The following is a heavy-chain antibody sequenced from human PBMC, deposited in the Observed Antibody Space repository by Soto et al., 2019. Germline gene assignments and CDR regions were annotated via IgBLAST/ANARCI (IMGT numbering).Heavy chain of an antibody. Sequence: SETLSLTCTVSGGSISSYYWSWIRQPPGKGLEWIGYIYYSGSTNYNPSLKSRVTISVGTSKNQFSLKLSSVTAADTAVYYCARDTNVGAEDYFDYWGQGTLVPVSS. V-gene: IGHV4-59*01. CDR2: IYYSGST. J-gene: IGHJ4*02. CDR3: ARDTNVGAEDYFDY. CDR1: GGSISSYY. D-gene: IGHD1-26*01.